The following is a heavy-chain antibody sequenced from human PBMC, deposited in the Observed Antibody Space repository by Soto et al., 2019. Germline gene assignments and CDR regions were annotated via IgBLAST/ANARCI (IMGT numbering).Heavy chain of an antibody. Sequence: QVQLVQSGAEVKKPGSSVKVSCKASGGTFSSYAISWVRQAPGQGLEWMGGIIPIFGTTNYAQKFQGRVTITADESTSKANMEQSSLRSEDTAVYYCAGGEATNEGSFYYWGQGTLVTVSS. D-gene: IGHD3-10*01. CDR1: GGTFSSYA. V-gene: IGHV1-69*12. CDR2: IIPIFGTT. CDR3: AGGEATNEGSFYY. J-gene: IGHJ4*02.